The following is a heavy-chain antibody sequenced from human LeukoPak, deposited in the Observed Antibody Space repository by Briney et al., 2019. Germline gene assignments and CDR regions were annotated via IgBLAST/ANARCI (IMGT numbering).Heavy chain of an antibody. V-gene: IGHV4-31*03. CDR2: IYYTGST. CDR1: GGSISSSSYY. Sequence: PSETLSLTCTVSGGSISSSSYYWDWIRQPPGKGLEWIGYIYYTGSTYYNPSLKSRVSISVDTSKGQFSLHLSSVTAADTAVYYCARDKVTVTGNWFDPWGQGTLVTVSS. D-gene: IGHD4-17*01. J-gene: IGHJ5*02. CDR3: ARDKVTVTGNWFDP.